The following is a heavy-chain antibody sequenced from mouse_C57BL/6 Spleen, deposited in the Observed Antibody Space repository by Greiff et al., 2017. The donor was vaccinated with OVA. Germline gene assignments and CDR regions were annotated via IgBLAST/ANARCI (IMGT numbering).Heavy chain of an antibody. Sequence: VQLKESGAELVRPGASVKLSCTASGFNIKDDYMHWVKQRPEQGLEWIGWIDPENGDTEYASKFQGKATITADTSSNTAYLQLSSLTSEDTAVYYCTRYPLFDYWGQGTTLTVSS. V-gene: IGHV14-4*01. CDR2: IDPENGDT. CDR3: TRYPLFDY. CDR1: GFNIKDDY. J-gene: IGHJ2*01.